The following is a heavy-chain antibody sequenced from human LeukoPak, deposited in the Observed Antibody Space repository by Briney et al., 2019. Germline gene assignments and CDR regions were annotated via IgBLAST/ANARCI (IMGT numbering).Heavy chain of an antibody. D-gene: IGHD3-10*01. Sequence: ASVKVSCKASGYTFTSYGISWVRQAPGQGLEWMGWISAYNGNTNYAQKLQGRVTMTTDTSTSTAYVELRSLRSDDTAVYYCARDRGFGELFSFDYWGQGTLVTVSS. CDR3: ARDRGFGELFSFDY. CDR1: GYTFTSYG. CDR2: ISAYNGNT. V-gene: IGHV1-18*01. J-gene: IGHJ4*02.